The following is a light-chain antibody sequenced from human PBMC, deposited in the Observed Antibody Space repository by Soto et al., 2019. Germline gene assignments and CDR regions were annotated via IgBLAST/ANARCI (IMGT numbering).Light chain of an antibody. CDR2: GAS. CDR3: QPYGSSPYT. CDR1: QSVSSSY. V-gene: IGKV3-20*01. Sequence: EIVLTQSPGTLSLSPGERATLSCRASQSVSSSYLAWYQQKPGQAPRLRIYGASSRATGIPDRFSGSGSGTDFTLTISRLEPEDFAVYYCQPYGSSPYTFGQGTRLEIK. J-gene: IGKJ2*01.